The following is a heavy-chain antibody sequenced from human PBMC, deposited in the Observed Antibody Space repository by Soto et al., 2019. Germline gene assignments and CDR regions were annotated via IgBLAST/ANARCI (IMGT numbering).Heavy chain of an antibody. CDR2: IIPILGIA. J-gene: IGHJ6*02. CDR1: GGTFSSYT. Sequence: QVQLVQSGAEVKKPGSSVKVSCKASGGTFSSYTISWVRQAPGQGLEWMGRIIPILGIANYAQKFQGRVTITADKSTSTAYMELSSLRSEDTAVYYGARGGSGYSYGTDYGMDVWGQGTTVTVSS. V-gene: IGHV1-69*02. D-gene: IGHD5-18*01. CDR3: ARGGSGYSYGTDYGMDV.